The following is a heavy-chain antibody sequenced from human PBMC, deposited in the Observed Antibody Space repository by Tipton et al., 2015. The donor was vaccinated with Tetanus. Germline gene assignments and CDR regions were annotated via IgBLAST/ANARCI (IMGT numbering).Heavy chain of an antibody. D-gene: IGHD7-27*01. CDR2: ISGSGGST. CDR1: GFTFSSYA. Sequence: SLRLSCAASGFTFSSYAMSWVRQAPGKGLEWVSAISGSGGSTYYADSVKGRFTISRDNSKNTLYLQMNSLRAEDTAVYYCAKNWDAGHAFDIWGQGTMVTVSS. J-gene: IGHJ3*02. CDR3: AKNWDAGHAFDI. V-gene: IGHV3-23*01.